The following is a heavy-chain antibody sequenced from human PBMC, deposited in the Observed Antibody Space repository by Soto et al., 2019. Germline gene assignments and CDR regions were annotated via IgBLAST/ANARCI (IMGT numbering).Heavy chain of an antibody. CDR1: GFTFSTYG. Sequence: QVQLVESGGGVVQPGRSLRLSCAASGFTFSTYGMHWVRQAPGKGLEWVAVISAEGGNKYYADSVKGGFTFSRDNFKNTLYLQMNSLRPEDTAVYYCAKDVGYHTAGPVDCWGQGSLVTVSS. CDR3: AKDVGYHTAGPVDC. D-gene: IGHD3-3*01. V-gene: IGHV3-30*18. CDR2: ISAEGGNK. J-gene: IGHJ4*02.